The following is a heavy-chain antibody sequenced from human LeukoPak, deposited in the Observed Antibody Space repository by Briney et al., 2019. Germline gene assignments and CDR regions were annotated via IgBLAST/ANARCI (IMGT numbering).Heavy chain of an antibody. CDR2: IYTSGST. CDR1: GGSISSYY. V-gene: IGHV4-4*07. J-gene: IGHJ6*03. CDR3: ASDLRDIVVVPAATRYYYYMDV. Sequence: SETLSLTCTVSGGSISSYYWSWIRQPAGKGLEWIGRIYTSGSTNYNPSLKSRVTMSVDTSKNQFSLKLSSVTAADTAVYYCASDLRDIVVVPAATRYYYYMDVWGKGTTVTVFS. D-gene: IGHD2-2*01.